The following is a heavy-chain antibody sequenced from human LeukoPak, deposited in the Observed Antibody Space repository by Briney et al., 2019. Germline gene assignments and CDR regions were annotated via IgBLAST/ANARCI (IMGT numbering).Heavy chain of an antibody. CDR3: ARGEAVAGSHYFDY. J-gene: IGHJ4*02. D-gene: IGHD6-19*01. CDR2: INHSGST. Sequence: SESLSLTCTVSGGSISSYYWSWIRQPPGKGLEWIGEINHSGSTNYNPSLKSRVTISVDTSKNQFSLKLSSVTAADTAVYYCARGEAVAGSHYFDYWGQGTLVTVSS. CDR1: GGSISSYY. V-gene: IGHV4-34*01.